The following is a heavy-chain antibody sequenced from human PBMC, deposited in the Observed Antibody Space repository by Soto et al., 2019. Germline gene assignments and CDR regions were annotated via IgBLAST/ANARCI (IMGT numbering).Heavy chain of an antibody. Sequence: QVQLVESGGGVVQPGRSLRLSCAASGFTFSSYGMHWVRQAPGKGLEWVAVISYDGSNKYYADSVKGRFTISRDNSKNPLYLQMNSRRAEDTAVYYCAKGLAAAGKYYYGMDVWGQGTTVTVSS. D-gene: IGHD6-13*01. CDR2: ISYDGSNK. CDR1: GFTFSSYG. CDR3: AKGLAAAGKYYYGMDV. J-gene: IGHJ6*02. V-gene: IGHV3-30*18.